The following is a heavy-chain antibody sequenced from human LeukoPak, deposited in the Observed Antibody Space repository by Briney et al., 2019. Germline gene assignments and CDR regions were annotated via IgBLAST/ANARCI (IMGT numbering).Heavy chain of an antibody. J-gene: IGHJ4*02. Sequence: GGSLRLSCAASGFTFSSYDMNWVRQAPGKGLEWVSYISTISSTKYYADSVKDRFTISRDNAKKSLYLQMNSLRDEDTAVYYCARGKIGYYYGDYDGYWGQGTLVTVSS. CDR3: ARGKIGYYYGDYDGY. CDR2: ISTISSTK. D-gene: IGHD4-17*01. V-gene: IGHV3-48*02. CDR1: GFTFSSYD.